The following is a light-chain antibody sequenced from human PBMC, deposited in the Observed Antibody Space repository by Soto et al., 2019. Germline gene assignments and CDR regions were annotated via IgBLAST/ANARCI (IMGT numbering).Light chain of an antibody. CDR3: QQSYDTHPIT. V-gene: IGKV1-39*01. J-gene: IGKJ5*01. CDR2: VAS. CDR1: QSISTY. Sequence: DIHMSQAPSSLSASGGDILTITCRASQSISTYLNWYQQKPGQAPKLLIYVASHLQSGVPSRFSGSRSATDFTLTISGLKTEDFANYYCQQSYDTHPITFGQGTRLEIK.